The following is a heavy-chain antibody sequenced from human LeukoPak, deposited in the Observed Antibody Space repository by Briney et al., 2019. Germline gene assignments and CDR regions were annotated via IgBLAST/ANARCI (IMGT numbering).Heavy chain of an antibody. Sequence: SETLSLTCTVSGYSITTNYYWAWIRQSPVTGLEWIGSVYHNGETYYDPSLKSRVIISVDTSKNEFSLRLTSVTAADTAVYYCVTPRSWELSDMAVWGKGTTVIVSS. J-gene: IGHJ6*03. CDR2: VYHNGET. CDR3: VTPRSWELSDMAV. V-gene: IGHV4-38-2*02. CDR1: GYSITTNYY. D-gene: IGHD1-26*01.